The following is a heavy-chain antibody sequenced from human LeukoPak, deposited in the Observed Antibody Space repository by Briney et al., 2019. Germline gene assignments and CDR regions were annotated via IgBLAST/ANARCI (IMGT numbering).Heavy chain of an antibody. Sequence: GGSLRLSCAASGFTFDDYAMHWVRQAPGKGLEWVSGISWNSGSIGYADSVKGRFTISRDNAKNSLYLQMNSLRAEDTAVYYCAREGVATIGPRYYYYGMDVWGQGTTVTVSS. CDR2: ISWNSGSI. CDR3: AREGVATIGPRYYYYGMDV. J-gene: IGHJ6*02. D-gene: IGHD5-12*01. CDR1: GFTFDDYA. V-gene: IGHV3-9*01.